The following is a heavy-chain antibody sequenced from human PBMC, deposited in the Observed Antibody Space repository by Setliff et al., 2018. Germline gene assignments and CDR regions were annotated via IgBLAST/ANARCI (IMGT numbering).Heavy chain of an antibody. V-gene: IGHV4-59*08. Sequence: PSETLSLTCSVSGDSMRTNYWTWIRQSPGKGLEWIGYVDYSGSSTYNPSLNSRVTLSIDTSKSQFSLRLSSVTAADTAIYYCARQGASGAPHYWGQGTLVTVSS. CDR2: VDYSGSS. CDR1: GDSMRTNY. J-gene: IGHJ4*02. D-gene: IGHD6-13*01. CDR3: ARQGASGAPHY.